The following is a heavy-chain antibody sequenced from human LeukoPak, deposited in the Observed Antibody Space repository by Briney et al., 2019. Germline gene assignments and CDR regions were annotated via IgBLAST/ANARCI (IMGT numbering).Heavy chain of an antibody. D-gene: IGHD1-14*01. CDR1: GYPFTTWE. Sequence: GASVKVSCKTSGYPFTTWEINWVRQAAGQGLEWMGLVHPNGGNTAYAQKFQGRVTMTRDTSISTAYMELSGVTSDDTAVYFCARGPRNDPWGQGTLVTVSS. J-gene: IGHJ5*01. CDR3: ARGPRNDP. CDR2: VHPNGGNT. V-gene: IGHV1-8*01.